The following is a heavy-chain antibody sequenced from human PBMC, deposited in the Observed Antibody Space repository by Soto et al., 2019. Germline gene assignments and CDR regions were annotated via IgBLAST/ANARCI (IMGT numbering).Heavy chain of an antibody. Sequence: QVQLVQSGAEVKKPGASVKVSCKASGYTFTSYGISWVRQAPGPGLEWMGWISAYNGKTNYAQKLQGRVTMTKDTSTSTAYMELRSLRSDDTAVYYCARDPTMLGVVISGMDVWGQGTTVTVSS. V-gene: IGHV1-18*04. CDR3: ARDPTMLGVVISGMDV. D-gene: IGHD3-3*01. CDR2: ISAYNGKT. CDR1: GYTFTSYG. J-gene: IGHJ6*02.